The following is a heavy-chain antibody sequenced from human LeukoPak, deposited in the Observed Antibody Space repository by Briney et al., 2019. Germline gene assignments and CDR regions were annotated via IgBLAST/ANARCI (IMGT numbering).Heavy chain of an antibody. V-gene: IGHV3-33*01. CDR2: IWFDGSNK. D-gene: IGHD4-23*01. J-gene: IGHJ4*02. Sequence: GGSLRLSCAASGFTFRSYGMHWVRQAPGKGLEWVAVIWFDGSNKYYTDSVKGRFTISRDNSKNTLYLQMNSLRAEDTAVYYCVRDLDLGGYSSFEYWGQGTLVTVSS. CDR1: GFTFRSYG. CDR3: VRDLDLGGYSSFEY.